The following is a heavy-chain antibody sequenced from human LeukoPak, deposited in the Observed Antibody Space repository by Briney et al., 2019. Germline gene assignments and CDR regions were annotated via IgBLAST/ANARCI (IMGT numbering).Heavy chain of an antibody. CDR3: ARGPVDYYGSGSLDY. CDR1: GGSFSGYY. Sequence: PSETLSLTCAVYGGSFSGYYWSWIRQPPGKGLEWIGEINHSGSTSYNPSLKSRVTISVDTSKNQFSLKLSSVTAADTAVYYCARGPVDYYGSGSLDYWGQGTLVTVSS. CDR2: INHSGST. J-gene: IGHJ4*02. D-gene: IGHD3-10*01. V-gene: IGHV4-34*01.